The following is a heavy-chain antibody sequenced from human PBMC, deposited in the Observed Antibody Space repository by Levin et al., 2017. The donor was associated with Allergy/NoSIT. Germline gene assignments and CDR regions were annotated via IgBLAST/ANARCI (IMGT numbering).Heavy chain of an antibody. CDR3: ARANYYDSMGGAFDI. CDR2: INWNGGST. D-gene: IGHD3-22*01. Sequence: GESLKISCAASGFTFDDYGMSWVRQAPGKGLEWVSGINWNGGSTGYADSVKGRFTISRDNAKNSLYLQMNSLRAEDTALYYCARANYYDSMGGAFDIWGQGTMVTVSS. V-gene: IGHV3-20*04. CDR1: GFTFDDYG. J-gene: IGHJ3*02.